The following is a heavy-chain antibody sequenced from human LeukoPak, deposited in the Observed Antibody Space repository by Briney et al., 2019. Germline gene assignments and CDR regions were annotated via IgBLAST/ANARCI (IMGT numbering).Heavy chain of an antibody. CDR1: GGSISSGGYY. V-gene: IGHV4-31*03. CDR3: ARITFVVEGYGMDV. Sequence: SETLSLTCTVSGGSISSGGYYWSWIRQHPGKGLEWIGYIYYSGSTYYNPSLKSRVIISVDTSKNQFSLSLSSVTAADTAVYYCARITFVVEGYGMDVWGQGTTVTVSS. D-gene: IGHD2-21*01. J-gene: IGHJ6*02. CDR2: IYYSGST.